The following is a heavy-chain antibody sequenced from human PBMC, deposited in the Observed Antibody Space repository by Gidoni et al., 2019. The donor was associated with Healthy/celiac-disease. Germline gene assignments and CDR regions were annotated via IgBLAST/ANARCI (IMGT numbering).Heavy chain of an antibody. V-gene: IGHV4-34*01. CDR1: GGSFSGYY. CDR2: INHSGST. J-gene: IGHJ4*02. CDR3: ARGRRYSSSWYSTPDY. Sequence: QVQLQQWGAGLLKPSETLSLTGAVYGGSFSGYYWSWIRQPPGKGLEWLGEINHSGSTNYNPSLQSRVTISVDTSKNQFSLKLSSVTAADTAVYYCARGRRYSSSWYSTPDYWGQGTLVTVSS. D-gene: IGHD6-13*01.